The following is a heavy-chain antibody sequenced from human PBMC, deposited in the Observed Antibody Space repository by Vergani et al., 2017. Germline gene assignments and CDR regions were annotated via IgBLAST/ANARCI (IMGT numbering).Heavy chain of an antibody. J-gene: IGHJ5*02. CDR1: GYSFTSYW. CDR3: ARAYYDFWSGYYPNKYNXFDP. CDR2: IYPGDSDT. Sequence: EVQLVQSGAEVKKPGESLKISCKGSGYSFTSYWIGWVRQMPGKGLEWMGIIYPGDSDTRYSPSFQGQVTISADKSISTAYLQWSSLKASDTAMYYCARAYYDFWSGYYPNKYNXFDPWGQGTLVTVSS. V-gene: IGHV5-51*01. D-gene: IGHD3-3*01.